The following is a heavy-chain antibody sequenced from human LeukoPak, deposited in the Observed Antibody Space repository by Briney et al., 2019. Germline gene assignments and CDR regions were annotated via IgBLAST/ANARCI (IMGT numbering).Heavy chain of an antibody. CDR1: GGTFSSYA. CDR3: ARLPPYYDFWSGSDNYYYGMDV. V-gene: IGHV1-69*04. Sequence: SVKVSCKASGGTFSSYAISWVRQAPGQGLEWMGRIIPILGIANYVQKLQGRVTMTTDTSTSTAYMELRSLRSDDTAVYYCARLPPYYDFWSGSDNYYYGMDVWGQGTTVTVSS. D-gene: IGHD3-3*01. J-gene: IGHJ6*02. CDR2: IIPILGIA.